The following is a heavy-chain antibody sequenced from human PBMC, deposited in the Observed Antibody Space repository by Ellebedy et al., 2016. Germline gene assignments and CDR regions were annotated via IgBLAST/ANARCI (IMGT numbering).Heavy chain of an antibody. D-gene: IGHD3-22*01. CDR2: ISRSSSTI. Sequence: GGSLRLSCAASGFTFSSYSMNWVRQAPGKGLEWVSYISRSSSTIYYADSVKGRFTISRDNAKNSMYLQMNSLRAEDTAVYYCAREYSSGYFYYCIDVWGQGTTVTVSS. CDR3: AREYSSGYFYYCIDV. J-gene: IGHJ6*02. V-gene: IGHV3-48*04. CDR1: GFTFSSYS.